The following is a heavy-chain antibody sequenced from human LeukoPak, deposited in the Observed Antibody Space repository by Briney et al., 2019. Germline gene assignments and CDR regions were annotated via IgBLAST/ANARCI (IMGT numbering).Heavy chain of an antibody. V-gene: IGHV3-30*02. CDR1: GFTFSSYG. CDR3: AKSRGGILTGYSEGVLDY. Sequence: PGGSLRLSCAASGFTFSSYGMHWVRQAPGKGLEWVAFIRYDGSNKYYADSVKGRFTISRDNSKNTLYLQMNSLRAEDTAVYYCAKSRGGILTGYSEGVLDYWGQGTLVTVSS. CDR2: IRYDGSNK. D-gene: IGHD3-9*01. J-gene: IGHJ4*02.